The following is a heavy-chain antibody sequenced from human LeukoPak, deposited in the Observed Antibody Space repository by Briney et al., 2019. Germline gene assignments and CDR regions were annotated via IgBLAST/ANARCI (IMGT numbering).Heavy chain of an antibody. D-gene: IGHD5-18*01. Sequence: PSETLSLTFTVSGGSISSYYWSWIRQPPGKGLEWIGYIYYSGSTNYNPSLKSRVTISVDTSKNQFSLKLSSVTAADTAVYYCARIIGIQLWSYGDNWFDPWGQGTLVTVSS. J-gene: IGHJ5*02. CDR3: ARIIGIQLWSYGDNWFDP. V-gene: IGHV4-59*01. CDR1: GGSISSYY. CDR2: IYYSGST.